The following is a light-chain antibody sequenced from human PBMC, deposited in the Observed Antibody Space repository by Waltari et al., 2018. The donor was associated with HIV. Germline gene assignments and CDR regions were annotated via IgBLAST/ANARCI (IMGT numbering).Light chain of an antibody. CDR3: QQYYSTQYS. V-gene: IGKV4-1*01. Sequence: DIVMTQSPDSLAVSLGERATINCRSSQSLLYTSKNKNYLAWYQQRPGQPPKLLIYWASTRDSGVPDRFSGSGSGTDFTLTISSLQAEDVAVYYCQQYYSTQYSFGRGTKLEIK. CDR2: WAS. CDR1: QSLLYTSKNKNY. J-gene: IGKJ2*03.